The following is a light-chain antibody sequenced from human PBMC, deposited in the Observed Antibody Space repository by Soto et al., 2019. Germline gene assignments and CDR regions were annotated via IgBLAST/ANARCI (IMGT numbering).Light chain of an antibody. CDR2: GAS. V-gene: IGKV3-20*01. CDR1: QSVSSSY. J-gene: IGKJ1*01. Sequence: EIVLTQSPGTPSLSPGERATLSCRASQSVSSSYLAWYQQKPGQAPRLLIYGASSRATSIPDRFSGSGSGTNFTLTISRLEPEDFAVYYCQQYGSSPRTFGQGTKVEIK. CDR3: QQYGSSPRT.